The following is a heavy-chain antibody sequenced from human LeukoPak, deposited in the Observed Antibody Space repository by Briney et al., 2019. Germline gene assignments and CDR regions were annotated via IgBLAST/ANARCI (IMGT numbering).Heavy chain of an antibody. CDR3: ARAGDAFDI. Sequence: GGSLRLSCAASGFTFSSYGMHWVRQAPRKGLEWVAVIWYDGSDKYYTDSVKGRFTISRDNSKNTLYLQMNSLRAEDTAIYYCARAGDAFDIWGQGTMVTVSS. V-gene: IGHV3-33*01. CDR2: IWYDGSDK. CDR1: GFTFSSYG. J-gene: IGHJ3*02.